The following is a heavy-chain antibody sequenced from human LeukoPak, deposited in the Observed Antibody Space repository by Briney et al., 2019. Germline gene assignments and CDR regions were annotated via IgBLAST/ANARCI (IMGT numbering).Heavy chain of an antibody. Sequence: GGSLRPSCAASGFTFSSYAMSWVRQAPGKGLEWVSAISGSGGSTYYADSVKGRFTISRDNSKNTLYLQMNSLRAEDTAVYYCAIKGGYYDFWSGYLDYWGQGTLVTVSS. D-gene: IGHD3-3*01. V-gene: IGHV3-23*01. J-gene: IGHJ4*02. CDR2: ISGSGGST. CDR3: AIKGGYYDFWSGYLDY. CDR1: GFTFSSYA.